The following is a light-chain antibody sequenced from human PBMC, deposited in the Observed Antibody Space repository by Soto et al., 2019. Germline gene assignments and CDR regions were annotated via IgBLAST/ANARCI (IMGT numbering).Light chain of an antibody. V-gene: IGKV3-11*01. J-gene: IGKJ5*01. CDR3: QQRSNWPIT. Sequence: EIVLTQSPATLSLSPGERATLSCRASQIVGTYLAWYQQKPGQAPRLLIYDASNRATGTPARFSGSGSGTDFTLTISSLEPEDFAVYYCQQRSNWPITFGQGTRLEIK. CDR1: QIVGTY. CDR2: DAS.